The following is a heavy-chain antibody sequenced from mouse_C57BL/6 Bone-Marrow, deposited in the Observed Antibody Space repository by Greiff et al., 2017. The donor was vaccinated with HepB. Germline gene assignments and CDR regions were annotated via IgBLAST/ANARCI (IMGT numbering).Heavy chain of an antibody. CDR2: IYPGSGST. V-gene: IGHV1-55*01. Sequence: VQLQQSGAELVKPGASVKMSCKASGYTFTSYWITWVKQRPGQGLEWIGDIYPGSGSTNYNEKVKSKATLTVETSSSTAYMQLSSLTSEDSAVYYCARVRYYYDPWFAYWGQGTLVTVSA. CDR3: ARVRYYYDPWFAY. D-gene: IGHD2-4*01. J-gene: IGHJ3*01. CDR1: GYTFTSYW.